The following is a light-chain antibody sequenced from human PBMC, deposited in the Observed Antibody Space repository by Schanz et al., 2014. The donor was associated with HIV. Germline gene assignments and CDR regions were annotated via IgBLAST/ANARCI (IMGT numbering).Light chain of an antibody. J-gene: IGLJ1*01. V-gene: IGLV2-14*01. CDR2: DVS. CDR1: KSDVGGYDY. Sequence: QSVLTQPASVSGSPGQSITISCTGTKSDVGGYDYVSWYQQHPGKAPKLIIYDVSNRPSGVSNRFSGSKSGNTASLTISGLQAEDEADYYCCSYAGSYVFGTGTKLTVL. CDR3: CSYAGSYV.